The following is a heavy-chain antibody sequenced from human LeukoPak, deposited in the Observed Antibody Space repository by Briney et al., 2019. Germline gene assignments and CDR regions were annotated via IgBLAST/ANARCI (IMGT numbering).Heavy chain of an antibody. Sequence: SETLSLICAVYVESLSGYYWSWIPQSRGRGREWIGEMNRTGSTNYSPSLKSRVTISVDTSKNQFSLKLSSVTAADTAMYYCARGEAGYCSSTSCYGFRWFDPWGQGTLVTVSS. CDR2: MNRTGST. CDR3: ARGEAGYCSSTSCYGFRWFDP. V-gene: IGHV4-34*01. D-gene: IGHD2-2*01. CDR1: VESLSGYY. J-gene: IGHJ5*02.